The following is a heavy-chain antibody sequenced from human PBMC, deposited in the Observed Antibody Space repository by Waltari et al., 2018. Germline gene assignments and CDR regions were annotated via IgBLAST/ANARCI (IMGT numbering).Heavy chain of an antibody. CDR1: GFTFSSYA. CDR2: SYSGGST. D-gene: IGHD6-13*01. J-gene: IGHJ4*02. Sequence: EVQLLESGGGLVQPGGSLRLSCAASGFTFSSYAMSWVRQAPGKGLEWVSVSYSGGSTYYADSVKGRFTISRDNSKNTLYLQMNSLRAEDTAVYYCAKAQGSRMFDYWGQGTLVTVSS. CDR3: AKAQGSRMFDY. V-gene: IGHV3-23*03.